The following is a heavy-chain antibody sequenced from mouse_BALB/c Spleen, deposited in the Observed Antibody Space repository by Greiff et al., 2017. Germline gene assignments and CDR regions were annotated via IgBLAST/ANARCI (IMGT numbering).Heavy chain of an antibody. V-gene: IGHV1S26*01. J-gene: IGHJ1*01. CDR3: ARRSDWYFDV. Sequence: QVQLQQSGAELVRSGASVKLSCTASGFNIKDYYMHWVKQRPGQGLEWIGYINPSTGYTEYNQKFKDKATLTADKSSSTAYMQLSSLTSEDSAVYYCARRSDWYFDVWGAGTTVTVSS. CDR1: GFNIKDYY. CDR2: INPSTGYT.